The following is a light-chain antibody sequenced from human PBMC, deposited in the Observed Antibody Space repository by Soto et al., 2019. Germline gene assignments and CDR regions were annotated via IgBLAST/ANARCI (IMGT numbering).Light chain of an antibody. J-gene: IGKJ1*01. V-gene: IGKV2-28*01. Sequence: DIVMTQSPVSLPVIPGEPASISCRSSQSLLHTNGYNYLDWYLQKPGKAPKLLIYKASTLKSGVPSRFSGSGSGTEFTLTISSLQPDDFATYYCQHYNSYSEAFGQGTKVDIK. CDR3: QHYNSYSEA. CDR1: QSLLHTNGYNY. CDR2: KAS.